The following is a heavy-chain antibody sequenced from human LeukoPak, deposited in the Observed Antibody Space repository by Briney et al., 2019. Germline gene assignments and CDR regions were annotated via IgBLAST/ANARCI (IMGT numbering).Heavy chain of an antibody. Sequence: NPSETLSLTCTVSGGSISSGNYYWTWIRQPAGKGLEWIGRISTSGSTNYNPSLKNRVNISVDTSKNQFSLKLSSVTAADTAVYYCARGYYYDSSGYFPSPYYFDYWGQGTLVTVSS. CDR1: GGSISSGNYY. J-gene: IGHJ4*02. D-gene: IGHD3-22*01. V-gene: IGHV4-61*02. CDR3: ARGYYYDSSGYFPSPYYFDY. CDR2: ISTSGST.